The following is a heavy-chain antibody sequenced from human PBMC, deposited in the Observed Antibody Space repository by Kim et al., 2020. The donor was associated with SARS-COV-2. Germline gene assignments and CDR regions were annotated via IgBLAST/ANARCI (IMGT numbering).Heavy chain of an antibody. J-gene: IGHJ4*02. V-gene: IGHV3-23*01. Sequence: GGSLRLSCEASEFTFGRYAMSWARQAPGKGLEWVSTISDGGVRTHYADSVKGRFTISRDNSKSTLFLHMNSLRAEDTAVYYCEASDYWGQGSLVTVSS. CDR1: EFTFGRYA. CDR2: ISDGGVRT. CDR3: EASDY.